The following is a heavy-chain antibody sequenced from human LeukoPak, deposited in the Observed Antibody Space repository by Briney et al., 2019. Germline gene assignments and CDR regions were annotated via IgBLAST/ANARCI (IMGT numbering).Heavy chain of an antibody. V-gene: IGHV4-4*02. Sequence: SGTLSLTCAVSGGSIFSSHWWSWVRQPPGKGLEWIGEIYHSGSTNYNPSLKSRDTMSVDKSKNQFSLILSSVTAADTAVYYCARRSDVSFDYWGQGTLVTVSS. D-gene: IGHD3-16*01. CDR1: GGSIFSSHW. J-gene: IGHJ4*02. CDR3: ARRSDVSFDY. CDR2: IYHSGST.